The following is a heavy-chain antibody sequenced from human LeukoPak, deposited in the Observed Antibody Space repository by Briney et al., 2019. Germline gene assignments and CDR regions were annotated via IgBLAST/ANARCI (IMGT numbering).Heavy chain of an antibody. D-gene: IGHD3-22*01. CDR1: GGSISSYY. CDR2: IYYSGST. J-gene: IGHJ3*02. Sequence: SETLSLTCTVSGGSISSYYWSWIRQPPGKGLEWLGYIYYSGSTNYNPSLKSRVTISVDTSKNQFSLKLSSVTAADTAVYYCARGVRYYDSSGYYWALDIWGQGTMVTVSS. CDR3: ARGVRYYDSSGYYWALDI. V-gene: IGHV4-59*01.